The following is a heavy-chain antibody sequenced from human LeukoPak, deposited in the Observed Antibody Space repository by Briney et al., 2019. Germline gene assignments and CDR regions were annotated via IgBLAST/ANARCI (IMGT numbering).Heavy chain of an antibody. CDR1: GGSFSGYY. CDR2: INHSGST. D-gene: IGHD2-15*01. V-gene: IGHV4-34*01. CDR3: ARREGYCSGGSCYNWFDP. Sequence: SETLSLTCAVYGGSFSGYYWSWIRQPPGKGLEWIGEINHSGSTNYNPSLKSRVTISVDTSKNQFSLKLSSVTAADTAVYYCARREGYCSGGSCYNWFDPWGQGTLVTVSS. J-gene: IGHJ5*02.